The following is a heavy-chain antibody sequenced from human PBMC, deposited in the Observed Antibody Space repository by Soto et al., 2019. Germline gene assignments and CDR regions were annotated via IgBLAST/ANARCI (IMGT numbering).Heavy chain of an antibody. Sequence: QVQLVQSGAEVKKPGASVKVSCKFSGYNFINYGMTWVRQAPGQGLEWMGWSSGSNGATKYAQRFRARVTLTTDTSTNTAYMELRSVRLDDKAVYYCARDSKWLIINGNWFDSWGQGTLVTVSS. CDR2: SSGSNGAT. CDR3: ARDSKWLIINGNWFDS. CDR1: GYNFINYG. J-gene: IGHJ5*01. D-gene: IGHD5-12*01. V-gene: IGHV1-18*04.